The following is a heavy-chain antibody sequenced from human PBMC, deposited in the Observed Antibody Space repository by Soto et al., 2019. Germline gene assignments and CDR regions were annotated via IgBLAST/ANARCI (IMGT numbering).Heavy chain of an antibody. CDR3: ARGCEPIDY. CDR2: INAGNGNT. CDR1: GYTFTSYA. D-gene: IGHD2-21*01. V-gene: IGHV1-3*05. J-gene: IGHJ4*02. Sequence: QVQLVQSGAEEKKPGASVKVSCKASGYTFTSYAMHWVRQAPGQRLEWMGWINAGNGNTKYSQKFQGRVTITRDTSASKAYMAVRRLRSEEAAVYYCARGCEPIDYWGQGSLVTDAS.